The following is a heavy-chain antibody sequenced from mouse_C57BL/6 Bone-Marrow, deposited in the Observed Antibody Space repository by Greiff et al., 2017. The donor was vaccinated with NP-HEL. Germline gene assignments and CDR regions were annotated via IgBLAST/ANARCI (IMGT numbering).Heavy chain of an antibody. Sequence: QVQLQQSGAELVKPGASVKLSCKASGYTFTEYTIHWVKQRSGQGLEWIGWFYPGSGSITYNEKFKDKATLTADKSSSTVYMELSRLTSEDSAVYFCARHEERDGYYHWYLDVWGTGTTVTVSS. CDR3: ARHEERDGYYHWYLDV. J-gene: IGHJ1*03. CDR1: GYTFTEYT. D-gene: IGHD2-3*01. V-gene: IGHV1-62-2*01. CDR2: FYPGSGSI.